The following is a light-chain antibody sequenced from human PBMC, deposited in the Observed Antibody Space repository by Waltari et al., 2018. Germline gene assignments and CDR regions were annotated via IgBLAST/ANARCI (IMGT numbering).Light chain of an antibody. V-gene: IGKV1-39*01. CDR1: QSISRF. CDR3: QQSYSALWT. Sequence: DIQMTQSPSSLSASVGDRVTITCRTSQSISRFLNWYQQKPGKAPELLMSSATNLQSGVPSRFSGSGSGTDFTLTISSLQPEDSATYYCQQSYSALWTFGQGTKVEIK. J-gene: IGKJ1*01. CDR2: SAT.